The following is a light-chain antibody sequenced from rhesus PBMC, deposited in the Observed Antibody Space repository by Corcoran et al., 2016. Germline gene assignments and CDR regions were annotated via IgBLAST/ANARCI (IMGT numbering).Light chain of an antibody. CDR3: QQYYSSPLT. V-gene: IGKV4-1*01. Sequence: DIVMTQSPDSLAVSLGERVTINCKSSQSLLYSSNNKNYLAWYQQKPGQAPKLLIYWASTRESGVPNVFSGSGSGTEFTLTISGLQAEDVAVYYCQQYYSSPLTFGGGTKVEIK. J-gene: IGKJ4*01. CDR1: QSLLYSSNNKNY. CDR2: WAS.